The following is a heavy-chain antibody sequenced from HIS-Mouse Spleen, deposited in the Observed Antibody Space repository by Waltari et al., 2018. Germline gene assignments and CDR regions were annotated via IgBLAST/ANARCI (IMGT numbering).Heavy chain of an antibody. Sequence: QLQLQESGPGLVKPSETRSLTCTASGGSISSSCYYLPLIPQPPGKGLEWIGSIYYSGSTYYNPSLKSRVTISVDTSKNQFSLKLSSVTAADTAVYYCAREIPYSSSWYDWYFDLWGRGTLVTVSS. V-gene: IGHV4-39*07. CDR1: GGSISSSCYY. CDR2: IYYSGST. J-gene: IGHJ2*01. CDR3: AREIPYSSSWYDWYFDL. D-gene: IGHD6-13*01.